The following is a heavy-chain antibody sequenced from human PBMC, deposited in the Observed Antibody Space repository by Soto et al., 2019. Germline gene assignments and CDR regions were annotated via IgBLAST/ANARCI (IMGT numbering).Heavy chain of an antibody. J-gene: IGHJ4*02. CDR2: IYYSGST. CDR3: ARSGYCSSTSCYAGAQEFHY. V-gene: IGHV4-28*01. CDR1: GYSISSSNW. Sequence: QVQLQESGPGLVKPSDTLSLTCAVSGYSISSSNWWGWIRQPPRKGLEWIGYIYYSGSTYYNPSLKSRVTKSVDTSKNQFSLKLSSVTAVDTAVYYCARSGYCSSTSCYAGAQEFHYWGQGTLVTVSS. D-gene: IGHD2-2*01.